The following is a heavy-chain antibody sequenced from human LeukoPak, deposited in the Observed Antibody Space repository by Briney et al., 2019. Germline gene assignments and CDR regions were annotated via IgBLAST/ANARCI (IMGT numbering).Heavy chain of an antibody. J-gene: IGHJ5*02. V-gene: IGHV4-34*01. CDR3: ARGEVMVGATTWYNWFDP. CDR2: INHSGST. Sequence: SETLSLTCAVYGGSFSGYYWSWIRQPPGKGLEWIGEINHSGSTNYNPSFKSRVTISVDTSKNQFSLKLSSVTAADTAVYYCARGEVMVGATTWYNWFDPWGQGTLVTVSS. CDR1: GGSFSGYY. D-gene: IGHD1-26*01.